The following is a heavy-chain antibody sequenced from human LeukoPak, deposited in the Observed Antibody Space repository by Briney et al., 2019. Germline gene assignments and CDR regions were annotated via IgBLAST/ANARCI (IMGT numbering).Heavy chain of an antibody. J-gene: IGHJ6*03. CDR3: ARGPLITWYMDV. CDR2: INPNSGGT. Sequence: ASVKVSCKASGYTFTSYAMNWVRQAPGQGLEWMGWINPNSGGTNYAQKFQGRVTMTRDTSISTAYMELSRLRSDDTAVYYCARGPLITWYMDVWGKGTTVTVSS. D-gene: IGHD1-20*01. V-gene: IGHV1-2*02. CDR1: GYTFTSYA.